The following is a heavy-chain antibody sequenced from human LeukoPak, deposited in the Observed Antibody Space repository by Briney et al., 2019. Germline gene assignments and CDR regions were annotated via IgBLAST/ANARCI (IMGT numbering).Heavy chain of an antibody. D-gene: IGHD3-10*01. J-gene: IGHJ4*02. CDR1: GFTLSAHW. CDR3: TRERPYNYGSGALLYYFDS. CDR2: IKEDGSEK. Sequence: GGSLRLSCAASGFTLSAHWMSWVRQAPGKGLEWVANIKEDGSEKYYVDSVKGRFTISRDIAKNSLYLQMNSLGAEDTAMYYCTRERPYNYGSGALLYYFDSWGQGTLVTVSS. V-gene: IGHV3-7*01.